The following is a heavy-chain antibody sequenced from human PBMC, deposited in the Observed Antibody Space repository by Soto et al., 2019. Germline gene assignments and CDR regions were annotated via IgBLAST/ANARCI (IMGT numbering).Heavy chain of an antibody. CDR1: GYTFTGNY. J-gene: IGHJ4*02. CDR2: INPRNGDT. D-gene: IGHD2-21*02. V-gene: IGHV1-2*02. Sequence: QVQLVQSGAEVKKPGASVKVSCKVSGYTFTGNYMHWMRQAPGQGPEWMGWINPRNGDTDYAQKFQGRVTITSDTSISTAYMDLSRLTSDDTAIYFCVRGGGVAVVTPTRIVFDYWGQGTLLTVSS. CDR3: VRGGGVAVVTPTRIVFDY.